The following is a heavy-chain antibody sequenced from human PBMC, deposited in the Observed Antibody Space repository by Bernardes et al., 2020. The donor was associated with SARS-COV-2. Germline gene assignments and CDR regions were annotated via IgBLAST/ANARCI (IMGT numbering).Heavy chain of an antibody. Sequence: SETLSLTCSVSGGSMTHYFWSWIRQPPGKGLEWIGYIYYSGITTYNPSLKSRVTMSVDTSKKQFSLMLSSVTAADTAVYYCARRSYCSSTSCSTHYMDVWGKGTTVTVAS. D-gene: IGHD2-2*01. CDR3: ARRSYCSSTSCSTHYMDV. V-gene: IGHV4-59*08. J-gene: IGHJ6*03. CDR1: GGSMTHYF. CDR2: IYYSGIT.